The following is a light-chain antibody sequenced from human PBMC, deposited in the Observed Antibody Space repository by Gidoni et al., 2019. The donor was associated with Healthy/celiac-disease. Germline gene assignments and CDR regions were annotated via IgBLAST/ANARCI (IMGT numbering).Light chain of an antibody. J-gene: IGLJ2*01. CDR2: DFS. V-gene: IGLV2-14*03. Sequence: QSALTQPAPVSASPGQSITISCTGTSSDVGGYNYVPWYQQPPGTAPKLMIYDFSHRPSGVSNRFSGSKSGNTASLTISGLQAEDEADYYCRSYTSSSTLEVFGGGTKLTVL. CDR1: SSDVGGYNY. CDR3: RSYTSSSTLEV.